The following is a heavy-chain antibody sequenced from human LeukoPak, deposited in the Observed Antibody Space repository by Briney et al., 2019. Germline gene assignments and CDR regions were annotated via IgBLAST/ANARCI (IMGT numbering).Heavy chain of an antibody. V-gene: IGHV3-30*02. CDR2: IRYDGSNK. CDR1: GSTFSSYG. J-gene: IGHJ4*02. CDR3: AKDFRGYCSSTSCYFDY. D-gene: IGHD2-2*01. Sequence: PGGSLRLSCAASGSTFSSYGMHWVRQAPGKGLEWVAFIRYDGSNKYYADSVKGRFTISRDNSKNTLYLQMNSLRAEDTAVYYCAKDFRGYCSSTSCYFDYWGQGTLVTVSS.